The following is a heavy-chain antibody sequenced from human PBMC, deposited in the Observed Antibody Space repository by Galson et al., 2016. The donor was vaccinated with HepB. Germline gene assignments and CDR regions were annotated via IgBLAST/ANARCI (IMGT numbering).Heavy chain of an antibody. V-gene: IGHV3-23*01. CDR2: ISGGGDTT. CDR3: ASMGGGSGSWYKD. Sequence: SLRLSCAASGFTFSSYPMSWVRQAPGKGLEWVSRISGGGDTTNYADSVRGRFTISRDNSKSTLFLQLSSLRAGDTAVYYCASMGGGSGSWYKDWGQGNLVTVSS. D-gene: IGHD6-13*01. J-gene: IGHJ4*02. CDR1: GFTFSSYP.